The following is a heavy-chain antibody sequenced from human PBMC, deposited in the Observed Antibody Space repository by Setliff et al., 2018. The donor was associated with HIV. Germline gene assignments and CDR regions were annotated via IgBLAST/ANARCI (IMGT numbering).Heavy chain of an antibody. J-gene: IGHJ4*02. Sequence: ASVKVSCKPSGYTFTAYGLSWVRQAPGQGLEWMGWISTYSDETSYAQRLQGRVTMTTDTSTSTAYMELRRLTFDDTAVYYCARLRPTAFFDYWGQGTLVTVSS. V-gene: IGHV1-18*01. CDR1: GYTFTAYG. D-gene: IGHD3-3*01. CDR3: ARLRPTAFFDY. CDR2: ISTYSDET.